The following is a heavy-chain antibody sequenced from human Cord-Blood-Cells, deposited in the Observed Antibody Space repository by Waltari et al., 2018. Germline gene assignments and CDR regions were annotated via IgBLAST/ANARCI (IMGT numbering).Heavy chain of an antibody. Sequence: QVQLVQSGAEVKKPGSSVKVSCKASGGTFSSYAISWVRQAPGQGLEWMGGIIPSCGTANYAQKFQGRVTITADESTSTAYMELSSLRSEDTAVYYCARVANYDFWSGYYYFDYWGQGTLVTVSS. CDR1: GGTFSSYA. CDR2: IIPSCGTA. J-gene: IGHJ4*02. V-gene: IGHV1-69*01. D-gene: IGHD3-3*01. CDR3: ARVANYDFWSGYYYFDY.